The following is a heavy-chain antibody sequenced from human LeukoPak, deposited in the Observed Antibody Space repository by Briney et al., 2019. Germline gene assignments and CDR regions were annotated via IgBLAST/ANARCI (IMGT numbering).Heavy chain of an antibody. CDR1: GGSISSYY. CDR2: IYYSCST. Sequence: PSETLSLTCTVSGGSISSYYWSWIRQPPPKGLERIGYIYYSCSTNYYPSLKSRVTMSVDTSKNQFSLKLSSVTAADTAVYYCTRNIVVVPAAGNWFDPWGQGTLVTVSS. D-gene: IGHD2-2*01. CDR3: TRNIVVVPAAGNWFDP. J-gene: IGHJ5*02. V-gene: IGHV4-59*01.